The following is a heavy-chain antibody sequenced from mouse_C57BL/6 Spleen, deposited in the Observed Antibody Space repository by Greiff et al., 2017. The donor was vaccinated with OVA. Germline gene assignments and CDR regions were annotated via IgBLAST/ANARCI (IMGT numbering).Heavy chain of an antibody. Sequence: EVQLQQSGPVLVKPGASVKMSCKASGYTFTDYYMNWVKQSHGKSLEWIGVINPYNGGTSYNQKFKGKATLTVDKSSSTAYMELNSLTSEDSAVYYCAREDRGNYLLTGAYWGQGTLVTVSA. CDR3: AREDRGNYLLTGAY. J-gene: IGHJ3*01. CDR1: GYTFTDYY. V-gene: IGHV1-19*01. D-gene: IGHD2-1*01. CDR2: INPYNGGT.